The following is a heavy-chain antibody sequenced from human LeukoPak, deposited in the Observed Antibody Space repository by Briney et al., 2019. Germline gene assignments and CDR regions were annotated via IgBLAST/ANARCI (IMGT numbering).Heavy chain of an antibody. D-gene: IGHD3-22*01. CDR2: IKQDGSEK. CDR1: GFTFSSYW. J-gene: IGHJ4*02. Sequence: GGSLRLSCAASGFTFSSYWMSWVRQAPGKGLEWVANIKQDGSEKYYVDSVKGRFTISRDNAENSLYLQMNSLRAEDTAVYYCAREKITMIVVPFDYGGQGTLVTVSS. V-gene: IGHV3-7*01. CDR3: AREKITMIVVPFDY.